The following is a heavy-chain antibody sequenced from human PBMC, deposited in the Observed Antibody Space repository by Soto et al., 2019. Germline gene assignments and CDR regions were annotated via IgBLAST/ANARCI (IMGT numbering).Heavy chain of an antibody. Sequence: EVQLLESGGGLVQPGGSLRLSCAASGFIFSRYAMSWVRQVPGKGLEAVSGIRRSGGTTYYADSVKGRFTISRDNSKNTVYLQMNSLRAEDTAVYYCAKVVVEWKLLNGFDQWGQGTLVTVSS. D-gene: IGHD1-26*01. CDR2: IRRSGGTT. CDR1: GFIFSRYA. CDR3: AKVVVEWKLLNGFDQ. J-gene: IGHJ5*02. V-gene: IGHV3-23*01.